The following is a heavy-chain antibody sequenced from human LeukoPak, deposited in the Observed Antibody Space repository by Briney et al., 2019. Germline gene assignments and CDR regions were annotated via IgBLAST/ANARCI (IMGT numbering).Heavy chain of an antibody. CDR2: IKYDGIDK. Sequence: GGSLRLSCAASGFIFTDYWMNWVRQAPGKGLEWVAMIKYDGIDKKYLDSVKGRFTISRDNAKNSLYLQMNSLRAEDTAVYYCARDINGGSPTVGYWGQGTLVTVSS. V-gene: IGHV3-7*01. J-gene: IGHJ4*02. CDR3: ARDINGGSPTVGY. D-gene: IGHD1-26*01. CDR1: GFIFTDYW.